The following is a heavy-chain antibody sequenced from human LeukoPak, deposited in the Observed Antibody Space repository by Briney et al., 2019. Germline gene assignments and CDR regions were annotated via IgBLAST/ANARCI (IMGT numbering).Heavy chain of an antibody. CDR1: GFTFSSYG. CDR2: IRYDGSNK. D-gene: IGHD5-18*01. J-gene: IGHJ3*02. Sequence: GGSLRLSCAASGFTFSSYGMHWVRQAPGKGLEWVAFIRYDGSNKHYADSVKGRFTISRDNSKNTLYLQMNSLRAEDTAVYYCAKEADTAMVMNAFDIWGQGTMVTVSS. CDR3: AKEADTAMVMNAFDI. V-gene: IGHV3-30*02.